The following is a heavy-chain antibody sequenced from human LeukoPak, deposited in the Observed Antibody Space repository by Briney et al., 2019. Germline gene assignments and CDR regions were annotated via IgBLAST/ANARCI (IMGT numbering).Heavy chain of an antibody. CDR2: MNPNSGNT. Sequence: ASVKVSCKASGYTFTSYDINWVRQATGQGLEWMGWMNPNSGNTGYAQKFQGRVTMTRNTSISTAYMELSRLRSDDTAVYYCARSLWFGELWGPNNWFDPWGQGTLVTVSS. D-gene: IGHD3-10*01. V-gene: IGHV1-8*01. CDR3: ARSLWFGELWGPNNWFDP. CDR1: GYTFTSYD. J-gene: IGHJ5*02.